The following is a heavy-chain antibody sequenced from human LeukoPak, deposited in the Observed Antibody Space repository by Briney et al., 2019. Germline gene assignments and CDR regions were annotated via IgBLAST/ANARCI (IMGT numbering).Heavy chain of an antibody. CDR2: IYPGDSDT. CDR1: GYSFTNYW. Sequence: GESLKISCKGSGYSFTNYWIGWVRQMTGKGLEWMGIIYPGDSDTRYSPFFQGPVTISAGQFLRTAYLQSSNLEASDTAMHYCARRDRYRSSCDFDYWGQGTLVTVSS. J-gene: IGHJ4*02. V-gene: IGHV5-51*01. CDR3: ARRDRYRSSCDFDY. D-gene: IGHD6-13*01.